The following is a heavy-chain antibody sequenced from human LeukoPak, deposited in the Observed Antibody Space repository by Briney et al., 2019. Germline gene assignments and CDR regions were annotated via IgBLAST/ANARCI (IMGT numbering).Heavy chain of an antibody. CDR1: GFTFSSYA. Sequence: PGGSLRLSCAASGFTFSSYAMHWVRQAPGQGLVWVSLINSDGSNTNYADSVKGRFTISRDNAKNTLYLQMNSLRAGDTAVYYCATDRFYTLDISGAGTTWTVSS. J-gene: IGHJ6*04. V-gene: IGHV3-74*01. CDR2: INSDGSNT. CDR3: ATDRFYTLDI.